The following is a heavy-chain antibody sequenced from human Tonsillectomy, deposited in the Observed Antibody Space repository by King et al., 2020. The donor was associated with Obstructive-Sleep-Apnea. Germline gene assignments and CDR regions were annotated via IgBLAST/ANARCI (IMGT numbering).Heavy chain of an antibody. J-gene: IGHJ4*02. Sequence: VQLVESGGGLVQPGRSLRLSCTASGFTFGDYAMSWFRQAPGKGLEWVGFIRSKAYGGTTEYAASVKGRFTISRDDSKSIAYLQMNSLKTEDTAVYYCGNVWRYDSSGYYSEFDYWGQGTLVTVSS. V-gene: IGHV3-49*03. CDR2: IRSKAYGGTT. CDR1: GFTFGDYA. D-gene: IGHD3-22*01. CDR3: GNVWRYDSSGYYSEFDY.